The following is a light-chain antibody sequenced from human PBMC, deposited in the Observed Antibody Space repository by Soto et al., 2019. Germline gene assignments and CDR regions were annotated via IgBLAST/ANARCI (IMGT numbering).Light chain of an antibody. CDR1: SSNIGSNY. CDR2: RNN. V-gene: IGLV1-47*01. Sequence: QSVLTQPPSASGTPGQRVTISCSGSSSNIGSNYVYWYQQLPGTAPKLLIYRNNQRPSVVPDRFSGSKSGTSASLAISGLRFEDEADYYCAAWDDSLSGLFGGGTKLTVL. J-gene: IGLJ2*01. CDR3: AAWDDSLSGL.